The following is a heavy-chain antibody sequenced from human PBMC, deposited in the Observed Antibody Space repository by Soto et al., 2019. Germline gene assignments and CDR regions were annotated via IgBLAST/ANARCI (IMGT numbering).Heavy chain of an antibody. CDR2: IDPRDSYT. J-gene: IGHJ4*02. Sequence: GESLKISCTGFGYTFTTFWISWVRQMPGRGLEWMGRIDPRDSYTTYSPSFQGHVTISVDKSIRTAYLQWTSLKAPDTATYYCARRNLYCSGVACYGTNDIDFWGQGTYVTVSS. CDR1: GYTFTTFW. V-gene: IGHV5-10-1*01. CDR3: ARRNLYCSGVACYGTNDIDF. D-gene: IGHD2-15*01.